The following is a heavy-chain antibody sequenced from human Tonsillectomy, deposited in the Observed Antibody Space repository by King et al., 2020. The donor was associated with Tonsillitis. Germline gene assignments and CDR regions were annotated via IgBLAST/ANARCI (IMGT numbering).Heavy chain of an antibody. Sequence: DVQLVESGGGLVQAGGSLRLSCAASGFTFSSYVMSWVRQAPGKGLEWVSTVSGSGGTTYYADSVKGRFTISRDNSKKTLYLQMNRLRAADTAIYYCAKVNYDILTHFDYWGQGTLVTVSS. CDR1: GFTFSSYV. V-gene: IGHV3-23*04. CDR3: AKVNYDILTHFDY. CDR2: VSGSGGTT. J-gene: IGHJ4*02. D-gene: IGHD3-9*01.